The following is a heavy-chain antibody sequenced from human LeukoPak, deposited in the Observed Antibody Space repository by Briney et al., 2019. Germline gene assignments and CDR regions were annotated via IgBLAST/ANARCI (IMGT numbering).Heavy chain of an antibody. CDR1: GGPFSGYY. V-gene: IGHV4-34*01. CDR2: INHSGST. D-gene: IGHD6-13*01. Sequence: PSETLSLTCAVYGGPFSGYYWSWIRQPPGKGLEWIGEINHSGSTNYNPSLKSRVTKSVDTSKNQFSLKPSSVTAADTAVYYCARGVLYSSSWYQRGFDPWGQGTLVTVSS. CDR3: ARGVLYSSSWYQRGFDP. J-gene: IGHJ5*02.